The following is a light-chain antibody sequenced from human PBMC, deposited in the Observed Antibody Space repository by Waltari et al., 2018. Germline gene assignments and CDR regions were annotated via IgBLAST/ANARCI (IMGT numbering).Light chain of an antibody. CDR3: QTWDTGILV. J-gene: IGLJ3*02. CDR1: SGHTSYA. Sequence: QLVLTQSPSASASLGASVKVTCTLSSGHTSYAIAWHQQQPEKGPRYLMKINSDGSHSKGDGIPDRFSGSGSGAERYRTISGLQSEDDADYYCQTWDTGILVFGGGTKLTVL. CDR2: INSDGSH. V-gene: IGLV4-69*01.